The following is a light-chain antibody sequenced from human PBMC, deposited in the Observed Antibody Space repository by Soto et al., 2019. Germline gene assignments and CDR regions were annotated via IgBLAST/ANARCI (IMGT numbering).Light chain of an antibody. Sequence: VLNQQPSVSEAPSQSVTISCSGISSNIGNNPVNWYQQLPGKAPTLLIYYDDLMASGVSGRFSGSKSGTSASLAIVGLRSADEADYYCSAWDDTVDAYVFGTGT. CDR2: YDD. V-gene: IGLV1-36*01. J-gene: IGLJ1*01. CDR1: SSNIGNNP. CDR3: SAWDDTVDAYV.